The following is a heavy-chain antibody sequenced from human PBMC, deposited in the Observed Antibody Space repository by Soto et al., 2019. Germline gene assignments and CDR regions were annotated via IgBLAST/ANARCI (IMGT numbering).Heavy chain of an antibody. J-gene: IGHJ6*02. V-gene: IGHV1-69*13. CDR2: IIPIFGTA. Sequence: ASVKVSCKASGGTFSSYAISWVRQAPGQGLEWMGGIIPIFGTANYAQKCQGRVTITADESTSTAYMELSSLRSEDTAVYYCARGKEAWTGYSLMNYYYYGMDVWGQGTTVTVSS. CDR1: GGTFSSYA. D-gene: IGHD3-9*01. CDR3: ARGKEAWTGYSLMNYYYYGMDV.